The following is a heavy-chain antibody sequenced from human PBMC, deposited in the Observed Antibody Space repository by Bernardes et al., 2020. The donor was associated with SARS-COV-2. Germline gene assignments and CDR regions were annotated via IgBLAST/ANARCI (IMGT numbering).Heavy chain of an antibody. V-gene: IGHV3-7*01. Sequence: GEALRLSCAASGFSFSGYWMSWVRQAPGKGLEWVANIKEDGREKYYVDSVKGRFTISRDNAKNSLYLQMNSLRAEDTAVYYCAGCGYRYGPDYWGRGTLVTVSS. J-gene: IGHJ4*02. D-gene: IGHD5-18*01. CDR1: GFSFSGYW. CDR2: IKEDGREK. CDR3: AGCGYRYGPDY.